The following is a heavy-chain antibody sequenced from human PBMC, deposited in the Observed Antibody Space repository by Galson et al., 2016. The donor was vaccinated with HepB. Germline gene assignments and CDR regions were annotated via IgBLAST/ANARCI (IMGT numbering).Heavy chain of an antibody. CDR1: GFTVSTNY. CDR3: ARELGEVGSNGGYYYYYIDV. V-gene: IGHV3-66*02. D-gene: IGHD4-11*01. Sequence: SLRLSCAASGFTVSTNYINWVRQAPGKGLEWVSIVYSGGTTYYADSVKGRFTISRDNSKNTVYLQMKSLRTEDSAVYYCARELGEVGSNGGYYYYYIDVWGKGTTVTVSS. CDR2: VYSGGTT. J-gene: IGHJ6*03.